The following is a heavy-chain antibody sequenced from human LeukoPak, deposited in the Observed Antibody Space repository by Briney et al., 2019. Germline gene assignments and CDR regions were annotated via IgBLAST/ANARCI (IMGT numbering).Heavy chain of an antibody. CDR2: INTNAGNP. CDR3: ARDPYTSSSWYRGRANNWFDP. D-gene: IGHD6-13*01. V-gene: IGHV7-4-1*02. Sequence: ASVKVSCKASGYTFTTYPMNWVRQAPGQGLEWMGWINTNAGNPTYAQGFTGRFVFSLDTSVSTAYLQISSLKADDTAVYYCARDPYTSSSWYRGRANNWFDPWGQGTLVTVSS. CDR1: GYTFTTYP. J-gene: IGHJ5*02.